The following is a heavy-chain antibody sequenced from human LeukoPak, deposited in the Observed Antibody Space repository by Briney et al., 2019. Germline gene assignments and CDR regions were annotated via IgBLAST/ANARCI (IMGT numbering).Heavy chain of an antibody. CDR3: ARMVATGHFDY. CDR1: GFTFSRYW. V-gene: IGHV3-74*01. J-gene: IGHJ4*02. D-gene: IGHD5-12*01. Sequence: GGSLRLSCAASGFTFSRYWMHWVRQAPGKGLVWASRINSDGSSTTYADSVKGRFTISRDNTKNTLYLQMNSLGAEDTAVYYCARMVATGHFDYWGQGTPVTVSS. CDR2: INSDGSST.